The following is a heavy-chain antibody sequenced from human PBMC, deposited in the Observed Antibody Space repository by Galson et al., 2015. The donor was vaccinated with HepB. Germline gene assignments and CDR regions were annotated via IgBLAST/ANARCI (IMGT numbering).Heavy chain of an antibody. Sequence: SLRLSCAASGFTFSSYSMNWVRQAPGKGLEWVSYISSSSSTIYYADSVKGRFTFSRDNAKNSLYLQMNSLRDEDTAVYYCARDEALYYYDSSGFDYWGQGTLVTVSS. J-gene: IGHJ4*02. V-gene: IGHV3-48*02. CDR2: ISSSSSTI. CDR3: ARDEALYYYDSSGFDY. CDR1: GFTFSSYS. D-gene: IGHD3-22*01.